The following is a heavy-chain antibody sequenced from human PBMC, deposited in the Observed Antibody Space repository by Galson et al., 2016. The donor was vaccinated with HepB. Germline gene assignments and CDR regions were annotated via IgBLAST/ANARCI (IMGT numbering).Heavy chain of an antibody. V-gene: IGHV1-3*01. CDR2: NNAVSGNT. D-gene: IGHD6-19*01. CDR1: GYTFINYA. CDR3: AGGYSSGWVFRIDY. Sequence: SVKVSCKASGYTFINYAWHWVRQAPGQGLEWMGWNNAVSGNTDFSPRFLGRVSITRDTSANTAYMELSSLTSEDTAVYYCAGGYSSGWVFRIDYWGQGTLLTVSS. J-gene: IGHJ4*02.